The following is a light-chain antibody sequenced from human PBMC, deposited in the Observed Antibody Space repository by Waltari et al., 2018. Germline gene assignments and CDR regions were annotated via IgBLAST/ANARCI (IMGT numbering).Light chain of an antibody. V-gene: IGLV3-25*03. CDR1: ALPREY. CDR3: QSSDISGPYGV. J-gene: IGLJ3*02. Sequence: YELTQPPSVSLSPRQTARITCSGDALPREYVYWYLQRPGQAPALVIYQDSERPSGIPERFSGSTSGTTSTLTISGVQAEDEGDYYCQSSDISGPYGVFGGGTKLTVL. CDR2: QDS.